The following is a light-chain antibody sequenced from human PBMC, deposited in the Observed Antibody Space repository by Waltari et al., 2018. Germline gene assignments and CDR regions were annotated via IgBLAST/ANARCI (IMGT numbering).Light chain of an antibody. CDR2: DVH. J-gene: IGLJ2*01. V-gene: IGLV2-11*01. Sequence: QSALTQPRSVSGSPGQSVTVSCTGTSSDVGGYDFVSWYQQYPGKAPKLIIYDVHKRPPAVPDRCSGSKSGNTASLTISGLLNDDEADDYCCSYAGADTSVLFGGGTTLTVL. CDR1: SSDVGGYDF. CDR3: CSYAGADTSVL.